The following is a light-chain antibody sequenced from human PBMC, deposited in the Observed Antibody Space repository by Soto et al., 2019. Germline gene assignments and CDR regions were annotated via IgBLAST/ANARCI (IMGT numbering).Light chain of an antibody. CDR3: QEYDGAPIT. V-gene: IGKV3-20*01. CDR2: DAS. J-gene: IGKJ5*01. Sequence: EIVLTQSPDTLSLSPGERATLSCRASQSIRSERLAWYQQKPGQAPRLVISDASNRASGMPERFSGSGSGTDFTLTIARLEPEDFAVYYCQEYDGAPITFGLGTRLEIK. CDR1: QSIRSER.